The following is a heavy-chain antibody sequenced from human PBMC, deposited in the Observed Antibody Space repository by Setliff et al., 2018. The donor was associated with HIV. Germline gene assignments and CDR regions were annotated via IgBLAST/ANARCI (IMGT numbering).Heavy chain of an antibody. J-gene: IGHJ4*02. CDR3: ARQQQLADY. CDR2: ISHSGNTI. V-gene: IGHV3-11*01. D-gene: IGHD1-1*01. Sequence: GASLKISCAASGFTFSDYYMGWLRQAPGKGLEWISYISHSGNTIFYADSVKGRFTISRDNAKNSLYLQMNSLRVEDTAVYYCARQQQLADYWAQGTLVTVSS. CDR1: GFTFSDYY.